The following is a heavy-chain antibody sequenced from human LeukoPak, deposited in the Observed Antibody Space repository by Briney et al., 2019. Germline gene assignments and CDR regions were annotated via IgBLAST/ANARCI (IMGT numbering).Heavy chain of an antibody. J-gene: IGHJ6*03. V-gene: IGHV3-64*01. D-gene: IGHD4-17*01. Sequence: GGSLRLSCAASGFTFSSYAMHWVRQAPGKGLEYVSAISSNGGSTYYANSVKGRFTISRDNSKNTLYLQMNSLRAEDTAVYYCAVNGLRSYYYYYYMDVWGKGTTVTISS. CDR1: GFTFSSYA. CDR2: ISSNGGST. CDR3: AVNGLRSYYYYYYMDV.